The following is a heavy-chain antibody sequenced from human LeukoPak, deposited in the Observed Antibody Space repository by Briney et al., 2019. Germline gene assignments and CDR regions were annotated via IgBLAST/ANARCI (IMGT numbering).Heavy chain of an antibody. CDR1: GFIFSSYS. V-gene: IGHV3-21*04. CDR3: AKDVYDSVSPNWFDP. Sequence: GGSLRLSCAVSGFIFSSYSINWVRQAPGKGLEWVSSISSSSSYIYYADSVKDRFTISTDSTKNTLYLQMNSLRVEDTAIYYCAKDVYDSVSPNWFDPWGQGTLVTVSS. D-gene: IGHD3-22*01. J-gene: IGHJ5*02. CDR2: ISSSSSYI.